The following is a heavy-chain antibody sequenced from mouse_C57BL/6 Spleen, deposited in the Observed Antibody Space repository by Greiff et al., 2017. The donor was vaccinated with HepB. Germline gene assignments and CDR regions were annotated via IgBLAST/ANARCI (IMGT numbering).Heavy chain of an antibody. CDR3: ARWWDEYYAMDY. D-gene: IGHD1-1*02. CDR2: INPNNGGT. CDR1: GYTFTDYN. V-gene: IGHV1-18*01. J-gene: IGHJ4*01. Sequence: VQLKQSGPELVKPGASVKIPCKASGYTFTDYNMDWVKQSHGKSLEWIGDINPNNGGTIYNQKFKGKATLTVDKSSSTAYMELRSLTSEDTAVYYWARWWDEYYAMDYWGQGTSVTVSS.